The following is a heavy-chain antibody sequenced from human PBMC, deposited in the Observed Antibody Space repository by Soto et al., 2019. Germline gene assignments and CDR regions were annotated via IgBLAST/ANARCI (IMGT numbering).Heavy chain of an antibody. CDR2: IYYNGSA. D-gene: IGHD3-10*01. J-gene: IGHJ5*02. Sequence: QVQLQESGPGLVEPSQTLSLTCTVSGGSITNDNYYWSWIRQPPGKGLEWIAYIYYNGSAYYNPSLKSRVIMSVDPTKSQFSLNLLSVTAADTAVYYCVRCFGSGRNWFDPWGQGTLVTVSS. CDR1: GGSITNDNYY. CDR3: VRCFGSGRNWFDP. V-gene: IGHV4-30-4*01.